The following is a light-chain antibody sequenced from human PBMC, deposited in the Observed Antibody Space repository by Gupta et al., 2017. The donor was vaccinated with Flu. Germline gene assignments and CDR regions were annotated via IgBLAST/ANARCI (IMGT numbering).Light chain of an antibody. CDR3: SSYAGNNNWV. CDR2: EVS. Sequence: TSSDVGGNKYVSCYRQHPGAAPNLMIFEVSEPPSVVPDRFSGSKSGNTASLTVSGLLAEDESHYYCSSYAGNNNWVFGGGTKLTVL. CDR1: SSDVGGNKY. V-gene: IGLV2-8*01. J-gene: IGLJ3*02.